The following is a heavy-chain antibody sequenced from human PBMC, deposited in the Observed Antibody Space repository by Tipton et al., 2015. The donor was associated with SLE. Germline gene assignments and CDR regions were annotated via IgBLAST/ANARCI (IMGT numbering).Heavy chain of an antibody. J-gene: IGHJ4*02. V-gene: IGHV4-59*12. CDR2: IYYSGST. CDR3: ARDPVFLWGQQLDYFDY. Sequence: TLSLTCTVSGGSISSYYWSWIRQPPGKGLEWIGYIYYSGSTNYNPSLKSRVTISVDTSKNQFSLKLSSVTAADTAVYYCARDPVFLWGQQLDYFDYWGQGTLVTVSS. CDR1: GGSISSYY. D-gene: IGHD6-13*01.